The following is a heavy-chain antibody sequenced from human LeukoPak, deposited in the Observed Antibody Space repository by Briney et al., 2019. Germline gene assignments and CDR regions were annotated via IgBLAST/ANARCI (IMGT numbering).Heavy chain of an antibody. D-gene: IGHD3-22*01. V-gene: IGHV1-8*03. CDR2: MNPNSGST. J-gene: IGHJ4*02. CDR1: GYTFTSYD. Sequence: ASVKVSCKASGYTFTSYDINWVRQATGQGLEWMGWMNPNSGSTGYAQKFQGRVTITRNTSISTAYMELSSLRSEDTAVYYCARDWADYDSSGQDYWGQGALVTVSS. CDR3: ARDWADYDSSGQDY.